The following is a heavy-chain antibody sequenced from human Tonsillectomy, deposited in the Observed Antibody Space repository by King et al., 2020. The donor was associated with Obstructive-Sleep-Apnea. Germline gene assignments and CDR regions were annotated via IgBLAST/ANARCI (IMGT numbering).Heavy chain of an antibody. CDR3: ALQGASDAFDI. CDR2: IYYSGST. Sequence: QLQESGPGLVKPSQTLSLTCTVSGGSISSGGYYWSWNRQHPGKGLEWIGYIYYSGSTYDNPSLKSRVTISVDTSKNQFSLKLSSVTAADTAVYYCALQGASDAFDIWGQGTMVTVSS. J-gene: IGHJ3*02. CDR1: GGSISSGGYY. V-gene: IGHV4-31*03. D-gene: IGHD3-16*01.